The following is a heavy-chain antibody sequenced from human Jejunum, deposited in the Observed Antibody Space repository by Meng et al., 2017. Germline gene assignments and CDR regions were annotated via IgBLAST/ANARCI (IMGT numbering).Heavy chain of an antibody. J-gene: IGHJ4*02. V-gene: IGHV3-30*02. D-gene: IGHD5-18*01. CDR1: GFTFRNFG. CDR3: AKSSGGYGHTASDN. CDR2: TWYDGSKK. Sequence: QVQLVESGGGVAQPGKSLRLSCVASGFTFRNFGMHWVRQAPGKGLEWVAFTWYDGSKKFYSDSVKGRFTISRDNSKNTVYLEISSLRREDTAIYYCAKSSGGYGHTASDNWGQGTPVTVSS.